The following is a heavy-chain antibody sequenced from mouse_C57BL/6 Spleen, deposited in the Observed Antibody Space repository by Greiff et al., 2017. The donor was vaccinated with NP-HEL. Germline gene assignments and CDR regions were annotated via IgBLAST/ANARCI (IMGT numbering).Heavy chain of an antibody. D-gene: IGHD1-1*01. V-gene: IGHV1-4*01. CDR3: ASGITTVVGDY. CDR2: INPSSGYT. CDR1: GSTFTSYT. Sequence: GASVKMSCKASGSTFTSYTMHWVKQRPGQGLEWIGYINPSSGYTKYNQKFKDKATLTADKSSSTAYMQLSSLTSEDSAVYYCASGITTVVGDYWGQGTSVTVSS. J-gene: IGHJ4*01.